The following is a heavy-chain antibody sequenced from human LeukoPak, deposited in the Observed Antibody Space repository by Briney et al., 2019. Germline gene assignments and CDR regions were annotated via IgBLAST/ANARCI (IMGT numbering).Heavy chain of an antibody. D-gene: IGHD6-19*01. J-gene: IGHJ5*02. CDR2: INHSGST. CDR1: GVSISSDDYY. CDR3: ARRWLVPFHLYNWFDP. V-gene: IGHV4-34*01. Sequence: SETLSLTCTVSGVSISSDDYYWSWIRQPPGKGLEWIGEINHSGSTNYNPSLKSRVTISVDTSKNQFSLKLSSVTAADTAVYYCARRWLVPFHLYNWFDPWGQGTLVTVSS.